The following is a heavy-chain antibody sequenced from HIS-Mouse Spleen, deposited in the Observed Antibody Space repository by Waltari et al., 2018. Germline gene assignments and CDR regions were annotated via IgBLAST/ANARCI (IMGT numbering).Heavy chain of an antibody. CDR2: MNPNSGNT. CDR1: GYTFTSYD. CDR3: ARWEYCSGGSCQSAFDI. J-gene: IGHJ3*02. D-gene: IGHD2-15*01. Sequence: QVQLVQSGAEVKKPGASVKVSCTASGYTFTSYDITWVRQSTGQGLEWMGWMNPNSGNTGYAQKFQGRVTMTRNTSISTAYMELSSLRSEDTAVYYCARWEYCSGGSCQSAFDIWGQGTMVTVSS. V-gene: IGHV1-8*01.